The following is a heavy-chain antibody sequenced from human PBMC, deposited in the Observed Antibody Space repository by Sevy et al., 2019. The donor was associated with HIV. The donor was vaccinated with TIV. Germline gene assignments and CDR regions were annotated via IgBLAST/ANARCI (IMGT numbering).Heavy chain of an antibody. CDR1: GFTFTSYA. CDR2: ISYDGNNK. J-gene: IGHJ4*02. Sequence: GGYLRLSCAASGFTFTSYAMHWVRQAPGKGLEWVAMISYDGNNKYYADSVKGRFTISRDNSKNTLYLQMNSLRAEDTAVYYCARDRGVYYSEYYFDYWGQGTLVTVSS. CDR3: ARDRGVYYSEYYFDY. V-gene: IGHV3-30-3*01. D-gene: IGHD3-22*01.